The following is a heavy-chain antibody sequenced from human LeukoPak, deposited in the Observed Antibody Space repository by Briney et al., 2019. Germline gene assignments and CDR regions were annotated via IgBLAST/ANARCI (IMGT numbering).Heavy chain of an antibody. CDR1: GSSISNYY. V-gene: IGHV4-59*01. CDR3: ARKGGYYDSSGYYYDYDAFDI. D-gene: IGHD3-22*01. CDR2: IYYSGST. J-gene: IGHJ3*02. Sequence: SETLSLTCTVSGSSISNYYWSWIRQPPGKGLEWIGYIYYSGSTNYNPSLKSRVTISIDTSKNQFSLKLSSVTAADTAVYYCARKGGYYDSSGYYYDYDAFDIWGQGTMVTVSS.